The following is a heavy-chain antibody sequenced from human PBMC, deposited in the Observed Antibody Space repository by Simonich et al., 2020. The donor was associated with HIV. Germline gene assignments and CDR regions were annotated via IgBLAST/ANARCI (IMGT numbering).Heavy chain of an antibody. Sequence: QVQLQQWGAGLLKPSGTLSLTCAVYGGSFSGYYWSWIRQPPGQGLEGIGEINYRGSTNNNPSLKNRVTMSVDTSKNQFSLKLSSVTAADTAVYYCAGCGGDCYHFDYWGQGTLVTVSS. CDR3: AGCGGDCYHFDY. CDR1: GGSFSGYY. D-gene: IGHD2-21*02. CDR2: INYRGST. J-gene: IGHJ4*02. V-gene: IGHV4-34*01.